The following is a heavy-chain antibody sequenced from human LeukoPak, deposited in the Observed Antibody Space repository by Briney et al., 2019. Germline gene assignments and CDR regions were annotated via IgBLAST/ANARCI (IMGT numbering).Heavy chain of an antibody. J-gene: IGHJ4*02. CDR1: GGSFSGYY. V-gene: IGHV4-34*01. Sequence: PSETLSLTCAVYGGSFSGYYWSWIRQPPGKGLEWIGEINHSGSTNYNPSLKSRVTISVDKSKNQFSLNLSSVTAADTAVYYCARGSWSFDYWGQGTLVTVSS. CDR3: ARGSWSFDY. D-gene: IGHD6-13*01. CDR2: INHSGST.